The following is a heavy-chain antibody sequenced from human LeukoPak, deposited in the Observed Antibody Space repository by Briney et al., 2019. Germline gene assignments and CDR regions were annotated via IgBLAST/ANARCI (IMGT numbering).Heavy chain of an antibody. V-gene: IGHV1-8*02. CDR3: ARVGVTTDNWFDP. J-gene: IGHJ5*02. D-gene: IGHD2-21*02. CDR2: MNPNSGDT. CDR1: GYTFTSYY. Sequence: ASVKVSCKASGYTFTSYYMHWVRQATGQGLEWMGWMNPNSGDTRYAQKFQGRVTMTRNTSLRTAYMELSSLRSDDTAVYYCARVGVTTDNWFDPWGQGTLVTVAS.